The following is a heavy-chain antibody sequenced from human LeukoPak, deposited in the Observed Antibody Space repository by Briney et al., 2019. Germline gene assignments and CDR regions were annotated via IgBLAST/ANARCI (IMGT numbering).Heavy chain of an antibody. CDR3: ARDRGSGWYPYYFDY. D-gene: IGHD6-19*01. J-gene: IGHJ4*02. CDR1: GFTFSDYS. Sequence: GGSLRLSCAASGFTFSDYSMHWVRQAPGKGLNWVAFIRYDGNNKYYADSVKGRFTISRDNSKNTLYLQMNSLRAEDTAVYYCARDRGSGWYPYYFDYWGQGTLVTVSS. V-gene: IGHV3-30*02. CDR2: IRYDGNNK.